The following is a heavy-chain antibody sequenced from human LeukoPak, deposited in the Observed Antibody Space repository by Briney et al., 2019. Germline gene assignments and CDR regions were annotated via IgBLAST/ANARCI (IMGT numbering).Heavy chain of an antibody. J-gene: IGHJ6*03. Sequence: SETLSLTCAVYGGSFSGYYWSWIRQPPGKGLEWIGEINHSGSTNYNPSLNSRVTFSRDTSKNHFSLELSSATAADTAVYFCARGRVSSSTWYSTYYYFYMDVWGKGTTVTVSS. CDR3: ARGRVSSSTWYSTYYYFYMDV. V-gene: IGHV4-34*01. CDR2: INHSGST. D-gene: IGHD6-13*01. CDR1: GGSFSGYY.